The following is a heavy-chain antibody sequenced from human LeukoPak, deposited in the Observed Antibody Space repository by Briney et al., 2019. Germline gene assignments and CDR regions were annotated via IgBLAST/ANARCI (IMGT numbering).Heavy chain of an antibody. V-gene: IGHV3-11*01. D-gene: IGHD3-22*01. Sequence: GGSLRLSCAASGFTFSDYYMGWIRQARGEGREWVSYISSSGCSIYYADSVKGRFTISRENAKNSLYLQMNSLRAEDTAVYYCAREEVGLYYDSSGSVDYWGQGTLVTVSS. CDR2: ISSSGCSI. CDR1: GFTFSDYY. J-gene: IGHJ4*02. CDR3: AREEVGLYYDSSGSVDY.